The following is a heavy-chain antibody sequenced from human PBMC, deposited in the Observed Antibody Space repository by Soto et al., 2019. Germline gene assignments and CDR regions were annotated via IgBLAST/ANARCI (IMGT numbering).Heavy chain of an antibody. CDR1: GFTFSSYG. V-gene: IGHV3-30*18. J-gene: IGHJ6*02. CDR2: ISYDGSNK. Sequence: GGSLRLSCAASGFTFSSYGMHWVRQAPGKGLEWVAVISYDGSNKYYGDSVKGRFTISRDNSKNTLSLQMNSLRVEDTAVYYCAKVHCNSTSCYPNYYYYYGMDVWGQGTTVTVSS. D-gene: IGHD2-2*01. CDR3: AKVHCNSTSCYPNYYYYYGMDV.